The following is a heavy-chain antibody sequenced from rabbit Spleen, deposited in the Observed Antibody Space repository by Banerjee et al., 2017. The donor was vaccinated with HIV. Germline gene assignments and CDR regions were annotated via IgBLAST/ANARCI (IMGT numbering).Heavy chain of an antibody. D-gene: IGHD4-2*01. Sequence: QEQLTETGGGLVQPGGSLTLSCKASGIDLSGYYYMCWVRQAPGKGLELVACIYTSSGSTWYASWVNGRFTVSRENAQNTVLLQMTSLTAADTATYFCARGGYGGHIYTMCLWGPGTLVTVS. CDR3: ARGGYGGHIYTMCL. CDR1: GIDLSGYYY. V-gene: IGHV1S43*01. J-gene: IGHJ4*01. CDR2: IYTSSGST.